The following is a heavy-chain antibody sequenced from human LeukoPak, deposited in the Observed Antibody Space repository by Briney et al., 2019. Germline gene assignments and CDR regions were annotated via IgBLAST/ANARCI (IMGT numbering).Heavy chain of an antibody. J-gene: IGHJ3*02. CDR1: GFTFTSSA. V-gene: IGHV1-58*02. Sequence: SVKVSCKASGFTFTSSAMQWVRQARGQRLEWIGWIVVGSGNTNYAQKFQERVTITRDMSTSTAYMELSSLRSEDTAVYYCAAVVAGTPFDAFDIWGQGTMVTVSS. D-gene: IGHD6-19*01. CDR3: AAVVAGTPFDAFDI. CDR2: IVVGSGNT.